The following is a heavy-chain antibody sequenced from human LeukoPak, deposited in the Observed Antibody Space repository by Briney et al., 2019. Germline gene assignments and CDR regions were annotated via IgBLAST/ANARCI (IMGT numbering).Heavy chain of an antibody. D-gene: IGHD3-22*01. CDR1: GGTFSSYA. J-gene: IGHJ5*02. Sequence: VASVKVSCKASGGTFSSYAISWVRQAPGQGLEWMGGIIPIFGTANYAQKFQGRVTITADGSTSTAYMELSSLRSEDTAVYYCASQLAGYDSSGYSIPEGWFDPWGQGTLVTVSS. CDR3: ASQLAGYDSSGYSIPEGWFDP. CDR2: IIPIFGTA. V-gene: IGHV1-69*13.